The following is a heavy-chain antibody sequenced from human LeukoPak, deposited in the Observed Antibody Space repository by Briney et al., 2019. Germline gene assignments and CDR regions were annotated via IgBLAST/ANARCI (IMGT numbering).Heavy chain of an antibody. J-gene: IGHJ5*02. CDR1: GGSISSYY. Sequence: SETLSLTCTVPGGSISSYYWSWLRQPPGKGLEWIGYIYYSGSTNYKPSLKSRVTISVDTSKNQFSLKLSSVTAADTAVYYCARGGYYGSGNDFRFDRWGQGTLVTVYS. D-gene: IGHD3-10*01. CDR2: IYYSGST. V-gene: IGHV4-59*01. CDR3: ARGGYYGSGNDFRFDR.